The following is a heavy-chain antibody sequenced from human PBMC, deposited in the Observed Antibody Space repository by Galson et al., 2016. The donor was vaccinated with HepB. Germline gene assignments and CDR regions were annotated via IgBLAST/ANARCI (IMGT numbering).Heavy chain of an antibody. V-gene: IGHV3-23*01. J-gene: IGHJ2*01. Sequence: SLRLSCAASGFTFRDSTMTWVRQAPGKGLEWVSTITGSGVSSYYADSVKGRFTISRDNSKNNVYLQMNSLRADDTAVYCCAKDGGTWGYYYGDWDLDLWGRGALVTVSS. D-gene: IGHD3-22*01. CDR1: GFTFRDST. CDR3: AKDGGTWGYYYGDWDLDL. CDR2: ITGSGVSS.